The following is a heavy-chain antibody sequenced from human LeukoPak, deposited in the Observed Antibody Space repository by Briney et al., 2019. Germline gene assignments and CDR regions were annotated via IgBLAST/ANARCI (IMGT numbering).Heavy chain of an antibody. CDR2: IYYSGST. CDR3: ARPRGIAAAGDY. V-gene: IGHV4-39*01. Sequence: PSETLSLTCTVSGGSISSSSYYWGWIRQPPGKGLEWIGSIYYSGSTYYNPSLKSRVTISVDTSKNQFSLKLSSETAADTAVYYCARPRGIAAAGDYWGQGTLVTVSS. D-gene: IGHD6-13*01. J-gene: IGHJ4*02. CDR1: GGSISSSSYY.